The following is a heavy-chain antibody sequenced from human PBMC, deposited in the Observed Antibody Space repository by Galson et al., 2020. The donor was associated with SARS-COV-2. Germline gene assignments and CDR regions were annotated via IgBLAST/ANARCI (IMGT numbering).Heavy chain of an antibody. V-gene: IGHV3-33*01. Sequence: GGSLRLSCAASAFTFSSPAIHRVRPAPGKGLEWVAQIFYDGSDKYYGDSVKGRFTISRDSSKNMVYLQMNNLKVDDTAVYYCARDGQLSSGWAFDYWGQGTLVTVSS. J-gene: IGHJ4*02. CDR2: IFYDGSDK. CDR3: ARDGQLSSGWAFDY. D-gene: IGHD6-19*01. CDR1: AFTFSSPA.